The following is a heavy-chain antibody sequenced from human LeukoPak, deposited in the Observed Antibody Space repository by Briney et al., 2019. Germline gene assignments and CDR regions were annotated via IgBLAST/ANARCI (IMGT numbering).Heavy chain of an antibody. CDR1: GGSLSDHY. V-gene: IGHV4-34*01. Sequence: SSETLSLTCAVYGGSLSDHYWSWFRQPPGKGLEWIGEINPRGSTIYNPSLKSRVTISVDTSKNQFSLNLSSVTAADTAVYYCAREPGYCSGGSCYGGWFDPWGQGTLVTVSS. CDR2: INPRGST. CDR3: AREPGYCSGGSCYGGWFDP. J-gene: IGHJ5*02. D-gene: IGHD2-15*01.